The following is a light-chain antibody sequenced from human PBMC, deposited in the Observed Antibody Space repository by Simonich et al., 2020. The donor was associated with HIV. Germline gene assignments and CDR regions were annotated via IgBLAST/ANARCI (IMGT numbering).Light chain of an antibody. J-gene: IGLJ2*01. CDR2: EGS. CDR1: SSDIGSYNV. CDR3: SSYAGGNNFVV. V-gene: IGLV2-23*03. Sequence: QSALTQPASVSGSPGQSITISCTGTSSDIGSYNVVSWYQKHPGKAPNLMIYEGSKRPSGVSNRFSGSKSGNTASLTISGLQAEDEADYYCSSYAGGNNFVVFGGGTKLTVL.